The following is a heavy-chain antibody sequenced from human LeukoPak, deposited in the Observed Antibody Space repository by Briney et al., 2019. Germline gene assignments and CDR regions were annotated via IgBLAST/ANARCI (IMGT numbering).Heavy chain of an antibody. CDR3: ARAPYYYDSSGYWYYFDY. D-gene: IGHD3-22*01. J-gene: IGHJ4*02. Sequence: SETLSLTCTVSGGSISGFYWSWIRQPPGKGLEWIGYIFYGESTNYNPSLKSRVTISVDTSKNQFSLKLSSVTAADTAVYYCARAPYYYDSSGYWYYFDYWGQGTLVTVSS. CDR2: IFYGEST. V-gene: IGHV4-59*08. CDR1: GGSISGFY.